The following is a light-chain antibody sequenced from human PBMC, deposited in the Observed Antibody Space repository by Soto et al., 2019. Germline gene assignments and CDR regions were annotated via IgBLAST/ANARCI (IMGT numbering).Light chain of an antibody. CDR2: GNN. CDR3: GTWDTSLSAVV. Sequence: QSVLTQPPSVSAAPGQKVTISCSGSSSNIGNNYVSWYQQLPGTAPKLLIYGNNKRPSGIPDRFSGSKSGTSATLDITGLQTGDEADYYCGTWDTSLSAVVFGGGTKLTFL. CDR1: SSNIGNNY. J-gene: IGLJ2*01. V-gene: IGLV1-51*01.